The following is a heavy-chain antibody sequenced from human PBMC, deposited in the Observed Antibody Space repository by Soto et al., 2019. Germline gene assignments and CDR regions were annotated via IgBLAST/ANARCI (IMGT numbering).Heavy chain of an antibody. V-gene: IGHV3-23*01. D-gene: IGHD3-10*01. J-gene: IGHJ3*01. CDR1: GFTFSNYA. CDR3: AKRWSGNNWTTRGVFDL. CDR2: ISGSSGGST. Sequence: GGSLRLSCAASGFTFSNYAMSWVRQAPGKGLEWVSGISGSSGGSTYYADSVKGRFTISRDNSKNTLYLQLNSLGAEDTALYYCAKRWSGNNWTTRGVFDLWGQGTMVT.